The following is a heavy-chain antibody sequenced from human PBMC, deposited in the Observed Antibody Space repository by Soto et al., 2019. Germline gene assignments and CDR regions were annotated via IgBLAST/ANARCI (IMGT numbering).Heavy chain of an antibody. CDR3: TRSNRGFSYADT. J-gene: IGHJ4*02. CDR1: GFTFSTYW. D-gene: IGHD2-2*01. Sequence: EVQLEESGGILVQPGGSLRLSCATSGFTFSTYWMHWVRQAPGKGLVWVSRINGDGSDTVYADSGKGRFTIFRDNAKKAMYLQMNSLRAEDTAVYYCTRSNRGFSYADTWGRGTLVTVSS. V-gene: IGHV3-74*01. CDR2: INGDGSDT.